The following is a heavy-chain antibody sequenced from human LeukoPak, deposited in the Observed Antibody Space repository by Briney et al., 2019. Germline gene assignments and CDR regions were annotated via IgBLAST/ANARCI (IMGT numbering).Heavy chain of an antibody. J-gene: IGHJ3*02. CDR3: AKDTLWFGDTYDAFDI. CDR1: GCGFINSG. D-gene: IGHD3-10*01. CDR2: ISGTVRGERT. V-gene: IGHV3-23*01. Sequence: GGSLRLSCATSGCGFINSGMTWVRQAPGKGLEWVSDISGTVRGERTYYADSVKGRFTISRDNSKNTLYLQMNSLRAEDTAVYYCAKDTLWFGDTYDAFDIWGQGTMVTVSS.